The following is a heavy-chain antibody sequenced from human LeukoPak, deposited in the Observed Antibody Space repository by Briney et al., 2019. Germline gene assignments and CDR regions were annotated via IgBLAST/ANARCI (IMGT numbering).Heavy chain of an antibody. CDR3: TTDKLHYYDSRY. D-gene: IGHD3-22*01. J-gene: IGHJ4*02. Sequence: GGSLRLSCAASGFTFSDYYMSWIRQAPGKGLEWVSYISSSGSTIYYADSVKGRFTISRDNAKNSLYLQMNSLKTEDTAVYYCTTDKLHYYDSRYWGQGTLVTVSS. V-gene: IGHV3-11*01. CDR1: GFTFSDYY. CDR2: ISSSGSTI.